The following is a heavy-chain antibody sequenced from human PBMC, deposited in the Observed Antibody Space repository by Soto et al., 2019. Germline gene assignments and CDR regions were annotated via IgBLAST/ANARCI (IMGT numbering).Heavy chain of an antibody. CDR1: GFTFSSYA. Sequence: PGGSLRLSCAASGFTFSSYAMSWVRQAPGKGLEWVSAISGSGGSTYYADSVKGRFTISRDNSKNTLYLQMNSLRAEDTAVYYCAKDQGSGSYYNSYEYYGMDVWGQGTTVTVSS. V-gene: IGHV3-23*01. D-gene: IGHD3-10*01. CDR2: ISGSGGST. CDR3: AKDQGSGSYYNSYEYYGMDV. J-gene: IGHJ6*02.